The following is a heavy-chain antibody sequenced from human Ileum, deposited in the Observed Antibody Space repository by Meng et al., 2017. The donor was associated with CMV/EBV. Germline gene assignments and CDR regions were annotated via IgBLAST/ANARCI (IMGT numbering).Heavy chain of an antibody. D-gene: IGHD4-11*01. CDR2: INPNSGDT. J-gene: IGHJ4*02. Sequence: ASVKVSCKASGYTLTGHWMHWVRQAPGQGLEWMGWINPNSGDTYYAQNFQGRVTMTWDTSISTACMELSRLKSDDTAVYYCAGLDYRVDYWGQGSLVTVSS. CDR1: GYTLTGHW. V-gene: IGHV1-2*02. CDR3: AGLDYRVDY.